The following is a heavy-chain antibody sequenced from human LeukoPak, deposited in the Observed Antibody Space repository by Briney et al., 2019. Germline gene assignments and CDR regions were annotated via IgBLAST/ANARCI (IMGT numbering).Heavy chain of an antibody. CDR3: ARGGAYSGYEYFDY. CDR1: GGSISSYY. Sequence: SETLSLTCTVSGGSISSYYWSWIRQPPGKGLEWIGYIYYSGSTNYNPSLKSRVTISVDTSKNQFSLKLSSVTAADTAVYYCARGGAYSGYEYFDYWGQGALVTVSS. V-gene: IGHV4-59*01. D-gene: IGHD5-12*01. J-gene: IGHJ4*02. CDR2: IYYSGST.